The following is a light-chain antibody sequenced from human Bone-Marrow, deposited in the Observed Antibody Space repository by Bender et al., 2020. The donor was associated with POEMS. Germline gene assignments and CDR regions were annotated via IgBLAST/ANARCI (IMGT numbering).Light chain of an antibody. CDR3: SAWDESLSGWV. J-gene: IGLJ3*02. V-gene: IGLV1-40*01. Sequence: QSVLTQPPSVSGAPGQRVTISCTGSSSNIGAGYHVHWYQQLPGTAPKLLIYGNSNRPSGVPDRFSGSKSGTSASLAITGLQAEDEALYYCSAWDESLSGWVFGGGTKLTVL. CDR1: SSNIGAGYH. CDR2: GNS.